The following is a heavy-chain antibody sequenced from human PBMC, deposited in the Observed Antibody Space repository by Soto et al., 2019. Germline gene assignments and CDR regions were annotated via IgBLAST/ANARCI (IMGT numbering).Heavy chain of an antibody. J-gene: IGHJ5*02. V-gene: IGHV3-48*03. Sequence: XGSLRLSCSASGSTFSRYEMNWVRQAPGKGLEWVSYISGSSSMIYYADSVKGRFTISRDNAKNSLYLQMNGLRAEDTAVYYCANDFWSEYSWGQGTLVTVSS. CDR1: GSTFSRYE. D-gene: IGHD3-3*01. CDR3: ANDFWSEYS. CDR2: ISGSSSMI.